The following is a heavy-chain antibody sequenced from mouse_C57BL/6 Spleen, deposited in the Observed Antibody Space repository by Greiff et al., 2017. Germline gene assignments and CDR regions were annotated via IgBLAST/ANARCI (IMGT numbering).Heavy chain of an antibody. Sequence: VKLMESGPGLVAPSQSLSITCTVSGFSLTSYGVSWVRQPPGKGLEWLGVIWGDGSTNYHSALISRLSISKDNSKSQVFLKLNSLQTDDTATYYCANGGFITTVGAMDYWGQGTSVTVSS. CDR3: ANGGFITTVGAMDY. V-gene: IGHV2-3*01. J-gene: IGHJ4*01. CDR2: IWGDGST. D-gene: IGHD1-1*01. CDR1: GFSLTSYG.